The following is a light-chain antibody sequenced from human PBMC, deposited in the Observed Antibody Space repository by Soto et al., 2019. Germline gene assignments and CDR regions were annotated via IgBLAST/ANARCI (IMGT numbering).Light chain of an antibody. Sequence: EIVMTQSPATLSVSPGESATLSCRASQSISSALAWYQQKPGQPPRLLIYGASTRATGVPARFTGSGSGSDFTLTISGLQSEDFAVYYCQQCHNWPLTFGQGTRLEIK. CDR1: QSISSA. CDR2: GAS. CDR3: QQCHNWPLT. V-gene: IGKV3-15*01. J-gene: IGKJ2*01.